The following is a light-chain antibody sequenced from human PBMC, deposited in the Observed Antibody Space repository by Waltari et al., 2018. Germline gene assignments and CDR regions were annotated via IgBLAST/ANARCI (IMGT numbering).Light chain of an antibody. Sequence: DIVLTQSPLSLPVTPGETASISCRSSQSLLRSNGNNYLDWYLQKPGQSPQFLIYLGSHRASGVPDRLSGSGSGTNFTLTISRVEAEDVGVYFCLQTLQTPRTFGQGTKVEIK. V-gene: IGKV2-28*01. CDR3: LQTLQTPRT. CDR1: QSLLRSNGNNY. J-gene: IGKJ1*01. CDR2: LGS.